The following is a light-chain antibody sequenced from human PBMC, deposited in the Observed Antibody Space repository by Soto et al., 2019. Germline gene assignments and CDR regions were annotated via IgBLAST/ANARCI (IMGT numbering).Light chain of an antibody. J-gene: IGLJ3*02. CDR2: DVS. CDR3: CSYAGSYTLM. Sequence: QSALTQPHSVSGSPGQSVTISCTGTSSDVGIYNYVSWYQQHPGRVPEVIIYDVSKRPSGVPDRFSGSKSGNTASLTISGLQAEDEAEYYCCSYAGSYTLMFGGGTKLTVL. V-gene: IGLV2-11*01. CDR1: SSDVGIYNY.